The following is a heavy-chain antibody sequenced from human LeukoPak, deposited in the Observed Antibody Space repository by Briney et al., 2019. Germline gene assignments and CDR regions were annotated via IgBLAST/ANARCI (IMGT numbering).Heavy chain of an antibody. CDR2: ISSSSDYI. D-gene: IGHD5-12*01. CDR3: ARARRGGYVNYYYYMDV. Sequence: GGSLRLSCAGSGFTLSSYSFNWVRQAPGKGLEWVSSISSSSDYIDYADSVKGRFTISRDNAKKSLYLQMNSLRADDTAVYYCARARRGGYVNYYYYMDVWGKGTTVTVSS. V-gene: IGHV3-21*01. CDR1: GFTLSSYS. J-gene: IGHJ6*03.